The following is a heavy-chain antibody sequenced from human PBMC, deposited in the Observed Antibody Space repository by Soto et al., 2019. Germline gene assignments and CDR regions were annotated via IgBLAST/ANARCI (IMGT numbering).Heavy chain of an antibody. J-gene: IGHJ4*02. CDR3: AKDGAHLGYFDY. CDR1: GFTFSSYA. CDR2: ISGSGGST. Sequence: EVQLLESGGGLVQPGGSLRLSCAASGFTFSSYAMSWVSQAPGKGLEWVSAISGSGGSTYYADSVKGRFTISRDNSKNTLYLQMNSLRAEDTAVYYCAKDGAHLGYFDYWGQGTLVTVSS. D-gene: IGHD3-16*01. V-gene: IGHV3-23*01.